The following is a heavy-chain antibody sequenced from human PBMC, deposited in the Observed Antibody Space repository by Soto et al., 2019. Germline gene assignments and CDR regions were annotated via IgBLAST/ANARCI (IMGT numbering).Heavy chain of an antibody. CDR2: VYSGGAT. Sequence: QLVETVGGLIQPGTSLTLSCAASGFSVSRNYMTWVRQAPGKGLEWVSFVYSGGATFYADSVKGRFILSRDDSQNTMYLQMNNLRAEDTAVYYCARVPGRLWGRGTLFTVAS. J-gene: IGHJ4*02. CDR3: ARVPGRL. V-gene: IGHV3-53*02. CDR1: GFSVSRNY. D-gene: IGHD3-10*01.